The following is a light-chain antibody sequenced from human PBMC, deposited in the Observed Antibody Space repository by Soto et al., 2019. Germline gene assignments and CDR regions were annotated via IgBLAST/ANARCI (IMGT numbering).Light chain of an antibody. V-gene: IGLV1-44*01. CDR2: SNY. J-gene: IGLJ2*01. CDR3: AAWDDSLNVV. CDR1: SSNIGSNT. Sequence: QSVLTQPRSASGTPGQRVTISCSGSSSNIGSNTVNWYQQLPGTAPKLLIYSNYQRPSGVPDRFSGSKSGTSASLAISGLQSEDEADYYCAAWDDSLNVVFGGGTKLTVL.